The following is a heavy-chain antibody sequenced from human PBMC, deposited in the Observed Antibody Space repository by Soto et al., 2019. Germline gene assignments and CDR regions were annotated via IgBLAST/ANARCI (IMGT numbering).Heavy chain of an antibody. D-gene: IGHD4-17*01. V-gene: IGHV3-23*01. CDR1: GFPFSTYA. J-gene: IGHJ3*01. CDR2: IIGSAEIK. Sequence: PGGSLRLSCPASGFPFSTYAMIWVRQAPGKGLDWVSAIIGSAEIKYYSASVKGRFTISIDKSINILYLQMNRLRTEDTAVYYCAHPRGYGVFGAYDFWEQGARLTV. CDR3: AHPRGYGVFGAYDF.